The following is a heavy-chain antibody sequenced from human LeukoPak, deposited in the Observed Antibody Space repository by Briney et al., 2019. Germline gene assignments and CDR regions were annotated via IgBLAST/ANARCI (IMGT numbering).Heavy chain of an antibody. D-gene: IGHD1-1*01. CDR1: RYTFTDYY. CDR3: DCSRTRTKYGDYGIAV. J-gene: IGHJ6*04. Sequence: ASVNVSFMHSRYTFTDYYMHLVRQAPRQPREWMGWINPNSGGTNYAQKFEGWDTMTRDTSISTAYMELSRLTSADAAVYYCDCSRTRTKYGDYGIAVWGKGTTVTVSS. CDR2: INPNSGGT. V-gene: IGHV1-2*04.